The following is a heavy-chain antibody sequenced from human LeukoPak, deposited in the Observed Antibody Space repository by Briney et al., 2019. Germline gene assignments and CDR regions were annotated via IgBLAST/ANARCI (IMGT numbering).Heavy chain of an antibody. CDR2: IIPIFGTA. D-gene: IGHD3-16*02. CDR3: ARGYSDYYYYYMDV. CDR1: VGTFSSYA. J-gene: IGHJ6*03. Sequence: SVKVSCKASVGTFSSYAISWVRQAPGQGLEWMGGIIPIFGTANYAQKFQGRVTITADESTSTAYMELSSLRSEDTAVYYCARGYSDYYYYYMDVWGKGTTVTVSS. V-gene: IGHV1-69*13.